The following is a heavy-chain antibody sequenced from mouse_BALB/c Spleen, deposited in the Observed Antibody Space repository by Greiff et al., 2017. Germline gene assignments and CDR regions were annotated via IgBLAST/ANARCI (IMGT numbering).Heavy chain of an antibody. J-gene: IGHJ3*01. CDR1: GFSLTSYG. Sequence: VQVVESGPGLVAPSQSLSITCTVSGFSLTSYGVHWVRQPPGKGLEWLGVIWAGGSTNYNSALMSRLSISKDNSKSQVFLKMNSLQTDDTAMYYCARANGNYVGFAYWGQGTLVTVSA. CDR3: ARANGNYVGFAY. CDR2: IWAGGST. V-gene: IGHV2-9*02. D-gene: IGHD2-1*01.